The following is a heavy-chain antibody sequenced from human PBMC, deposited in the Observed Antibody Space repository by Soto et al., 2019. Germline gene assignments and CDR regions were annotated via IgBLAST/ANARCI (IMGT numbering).Heavy chain of an antibody. D-gene: IGHD3-3*01. CDR2: IVVGSGNT. J-gene: IGHJ6*02. V-gene: IGHV1-58*01. Sequence: SVKVSCKASGFTFTSSAVQWVRQARGQRLEWIGWIVVGSGNTNYAQKFQERVTITRDMSTSTAYMELSSLRSEDTAVYYCAAGDFWSGYYYYYGMDVWGQGTTGTVSS. CDR1: GFTFTSSA. CDR3: AAGDFWSGYYYYYGMDV.